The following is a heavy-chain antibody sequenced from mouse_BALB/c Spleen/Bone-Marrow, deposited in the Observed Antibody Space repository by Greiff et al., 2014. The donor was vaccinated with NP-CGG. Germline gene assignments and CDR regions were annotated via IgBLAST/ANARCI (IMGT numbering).Heavy chain of an antibody. J-gene: IGHJ3*01. CDR3: ARLRDGYSPFAY. V-gene: IGHV5-9-1*01. CDR2: ISSGGSYT. D-gene: IGHD2-3*01. CDR1: GFTFSSYA. Sequence: EVMLVESGGGLVKPGGSLKLSCAASGFTFSSYAMSWVRQTPEKRLEWVATISSGGSYTYYPDSVKGRFTISRDNAKNTLYLQTSSLRSEDTAMYYCARLRDGYSPFAYWGQGTLVTVSA.